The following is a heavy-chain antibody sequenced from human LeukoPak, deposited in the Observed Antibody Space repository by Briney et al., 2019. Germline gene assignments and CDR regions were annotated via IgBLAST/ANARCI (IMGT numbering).Heavy chain of an antibody. CDR2: IYSGGST. CDR3: ARGTDYGDSSGELIY. V-gene: IGHV3-53*01. CDR1: GFTVSSNY. J-gene: IGHJ4*02. D-gene: IGHD4-17*01. Sequence: PGGSLRLSCAASGFTVSSNYMSWVRQAPGKGLEWVSVIYSGGSTYYADSVKGRFTISRDNSKNTLYLQMNSLRAEDTAVYYCARGTDYGDSSGELIYWGQGTLVTVSS.